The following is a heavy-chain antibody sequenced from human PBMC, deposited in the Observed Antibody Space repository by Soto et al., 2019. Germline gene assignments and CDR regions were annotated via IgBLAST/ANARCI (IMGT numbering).Heavy chain of an antibody. J-gene: IGHJ4*02. D-gene: IGHD3-22*01. V-gene: IGHV4-4*02. Sequence: QVQLRESGPGLVKPSGTLSLTCAVSGGSISSSNWWSWVRQPPGKGLEWIGEIYHSGSTNYNPSLKRRLTISVDQSNDQCSLKLSSATAADPAVYYCGRGSINYYDSSGSDYWGQGTLVTVSS. CDR1: GGSISSSNW. CDR2: IYHSGST. CDR3: GRGSINYYDSSGSDY.